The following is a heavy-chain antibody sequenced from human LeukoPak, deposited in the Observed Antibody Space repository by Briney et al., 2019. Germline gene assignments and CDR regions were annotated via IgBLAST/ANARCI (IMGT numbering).Heavy chain of an antibody. CDR3: ARETRYGDYGRGAFDI. Sequence: GGSLRLSCAASGFTFSSYGMHWVRQAPGKGLEWVSYISSSGSTIYYADSVKGRFTISRDNAKNSLYLQMNSLRAEDTAVYYCARETRYGDYGRGAFDIWGQGTMVTVSS. CDR1: GFTFSSYG. J-gene: IGHJ3*02. D-gene: IGHD4-17*01. V-gene: IGHV3-48*04. CDR2: ISSSGSTI.